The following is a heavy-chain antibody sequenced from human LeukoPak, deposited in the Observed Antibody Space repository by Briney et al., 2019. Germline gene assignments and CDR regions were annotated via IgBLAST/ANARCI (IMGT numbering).Heavy chain of an antibody. CDR3: TRSGYRHPYHFDS. V-gene: IGHV3-53*01. CDR2: LYTGGGT. J-gene: IGHJ4*02. CDR1: GFSVRTTY. Sequence: GGSLTLSCAASGFSVRTTYMSWVRQTPGKGLEWVSVLYTGGGTDHADSVKGRFTISRDNSKNTLALQMSSLRVEDTAMYYWTRSGYRHPYHFDSWGQGTLVTVSS. D-gene: IGHD3-22*01.